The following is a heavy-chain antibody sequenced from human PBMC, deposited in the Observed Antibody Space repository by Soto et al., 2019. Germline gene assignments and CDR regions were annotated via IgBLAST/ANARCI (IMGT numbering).Heavy chain of an antibody. CDR2: ISGSGGST. D-gene: IGHD1-1*01. CDR3: AKAMGTLEARRVDAFDI. J-gene: IGHJ3*02. CDR1: GFTFSSYA. Sequence: GGSLRLSCAASGFTFSSYAMSWVRQAPGKGLEWVSAISGSGGSTYYADSVKGRFTISRDNSKNTLYLQMNSLRAEDTAVYYCAKAMGTLEARRVDAFDIWGQGTMVTVSS. V-gene: IGHV3-23*01.